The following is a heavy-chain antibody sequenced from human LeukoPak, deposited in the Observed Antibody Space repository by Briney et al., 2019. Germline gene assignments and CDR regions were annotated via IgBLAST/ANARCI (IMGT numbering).Heavy chain of an antibody. CDR1: GYTFTSYG. D-gene: IGHD5-24*01. V-gene: IGHV1-18*01. J-gene: IGHJ4*02. Sequence: GASVKVSCKASGYTFTSYGISWVRQAPGQGLEWMGWISAYNGNTNYAQKLQGRVTMTTDTSTSTAYMELRSLRSDDTAVYYCARAEINRWLQLYYFDYWGQGTLVTVSS. CDR2: ISAYNGNT. CDR3: ARAEINRWLQLYYFDY.